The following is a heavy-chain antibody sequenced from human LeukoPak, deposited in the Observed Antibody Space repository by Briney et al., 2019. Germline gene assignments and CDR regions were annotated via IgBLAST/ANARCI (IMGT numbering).Heavy chain of an antibody. CDR2: ISSSSSTI. J-gene: IGHJ4*02. V-gene: IGHV3-48*01. D-gene: IGHD6-13*01. CDR3: AREDGYSSSWCFDY. Sequence: GGSLRLSCAASGFTFRSYSMNWVRQAPGKGLEWVSYISSSSSTIYYADSVKGRFTISRDNAKNSLYLQMNSLRAEDTAVYYCAREDGYSSSWCFDYWGQGTLVTVSS. CDR1: GFTFRSYS.